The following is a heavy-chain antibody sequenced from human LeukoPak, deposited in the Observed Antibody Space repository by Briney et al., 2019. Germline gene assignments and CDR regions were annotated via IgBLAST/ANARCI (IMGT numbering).Heavy chain of an antibody. Sequence: PGGSLRLSCAASGLTFSSYAMSWVRQAPGKGLEWVSAISGSGGSTYYADSVKGRFTISRDNSKNTLYLQMNSLRAEDTAVYYCARDGVHQGGYYSYYMDVWGKGTTVTVSS. V-gene: IGHV3-23*01. CDR3: ARDGVHQGGYYSYYMDV. D-gene: IGHD2-8*01. J-gene: IGHJ6*03. CDR2: ISGSGGST. CDR1: GLTFSSYA.